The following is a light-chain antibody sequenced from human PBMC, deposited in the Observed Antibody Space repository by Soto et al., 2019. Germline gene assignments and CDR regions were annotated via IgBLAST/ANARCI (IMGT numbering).Light chain of an antibody. V-gene: IGKV3-15*01. Sequence: ETVMTQSPATLSLSPGEGATLSCRASQSVSSNLVWYKHRPGQAPRLLIYGASTRATDIPARFSGSGSGTEFTLTISSLEPEDFEVYYCQQYGGSPNTFGLGTRLEIK. CDR2: GAS. CDR3: QQYGGSPNT. J-gene: IGKJ5*01. CDR1: QSVSSN.